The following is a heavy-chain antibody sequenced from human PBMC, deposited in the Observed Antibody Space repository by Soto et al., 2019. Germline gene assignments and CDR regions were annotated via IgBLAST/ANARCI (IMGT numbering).Heavy chain of an antibody. CDR2: ISDRGGST. CDR3: ARLPYSYVSLYFFDF. CDR1: GFTFSTYA. D-gene: IGHD5-18*01. J-gene: IGHJ4*02. V-gene: IGHV3-23*01. Sequence: GGSLRLSSAASGFTFSTYAVSWVRQSPGRGLEWVASISDRGGSTKYADSVNGRFTISRDNSRNTLFLQMDTLRAEDTAVYYCARLPYSYVSLYFFDFWGQGTLVTVSS.